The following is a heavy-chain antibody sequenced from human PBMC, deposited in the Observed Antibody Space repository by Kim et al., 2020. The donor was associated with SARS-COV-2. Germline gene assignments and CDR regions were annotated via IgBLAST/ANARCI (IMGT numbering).Heavy chain of an antibody. CDR3: TTEAYMLTGVLFDY. V-gene: IGHV3-15*01. Sequence: VRMKSKFTISMDDSKNTLYLQMTSQKTENTAVYYCTTEAYMLTGVLFDYWGQGTLVTVSS. D-gene: IGHD3-9*01. J-gene: IGHJ4*02.